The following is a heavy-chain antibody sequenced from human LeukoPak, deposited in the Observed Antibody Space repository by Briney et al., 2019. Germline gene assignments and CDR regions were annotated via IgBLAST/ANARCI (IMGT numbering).Heavy chain of an antibody. V-gene: IGHV1-18*01. CDR2: ISAYNGNT. CDR1: GYTFTSYG. CDR3: ARDGTVRHTAPYYYYMDV. J-gene: IGHJ6*03. Sequence: HRASVKVSCKASGYTFTSYGISWVRQAPGQGLEWMGWISAYNGNTNYAQKLQGRVTMTTDTSTSTAYMELRSLRSDDTAVYYCARDGTVRHTAPYYYYMDVWGKGTTVTVSS. D-gene: IGHD4-17*01.